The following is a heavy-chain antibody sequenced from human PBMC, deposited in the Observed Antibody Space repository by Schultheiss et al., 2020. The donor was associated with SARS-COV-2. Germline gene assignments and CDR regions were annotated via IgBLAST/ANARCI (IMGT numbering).Heavy chain of an antibody. V-gene: IGHV3-74*01. CDR3: ARGIMGDSVAFDV. Sequence: GGSLRLSCVASAFTFSDYWMHWVRQTPRKGLLWVSRINSDSTSTGYADSVRGRFIISRDNAKNTLYLQMNSLRAEDTAVYYCARGIMGDSVAFDVWGQGTMVTVSS. D-gene: IGHD1-26*01. CDR2: INSDSTST. J-gene: IGHJ3*01. CDR1: AFTFSDYW.